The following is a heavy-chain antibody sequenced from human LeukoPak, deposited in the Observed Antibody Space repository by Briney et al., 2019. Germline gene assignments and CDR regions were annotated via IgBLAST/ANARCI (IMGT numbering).Heavy chain of an antibody. D-gene: IGHD5-24*01. J-gene: IGHJ4*02. CDR3: ARGDGYNDY. Sequence: PSETLPLTCAVSGGSISSGGYSWSWIRQPPGKGLEWIGYIYHSGSTYYNPSLKSRVTISVDRSKNQFSLKLSSVTAADTAVYYCARGDGYNDYWGQGTLVTVSS. CDR1: GGSISSGGYS. CDR2: IYHSGST. V-gene: IGHV4-30-2*01.